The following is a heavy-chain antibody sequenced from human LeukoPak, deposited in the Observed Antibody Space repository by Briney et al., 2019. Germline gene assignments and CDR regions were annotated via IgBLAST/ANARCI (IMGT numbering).Heavy chain of an antibody. Sequence: SETLSLTCTVSGGSISSSSYYWGWIRQPPGKGLEWIGSIYYSGSTYYNPSLKSRVTISVDTSKNQFSLKLSSVTAADTAVYYCARDLGYSGYVWFDPWGQGTLVTVSS. CDR1: GGSISSSSYY. CDR2: IYYSGST. J-gene: IGHJ5*02. D-gene: IGHD5-12*01. V-gene: IGHV4-39*07. CDR3: ARDLGYSGYVWFDP.